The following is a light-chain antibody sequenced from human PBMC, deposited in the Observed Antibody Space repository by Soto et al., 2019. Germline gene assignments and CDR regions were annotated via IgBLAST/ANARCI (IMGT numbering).Light chain of an antibody. CDR1: QGITTF. Sequence: DIQMTQSPSTLSASIGDRVTITCRASQGITTFLAWYQQKPGKAPQILIYDASKLEPGVPSRLSGGGSGTEFTLTISSLQPDDFATYYCQQYSTYPLTFGG. CDR3: QQYSTYPLT. J-gene: IGKJ4*01. CDR2: DAS. V-gene: IGKV1-5*01.